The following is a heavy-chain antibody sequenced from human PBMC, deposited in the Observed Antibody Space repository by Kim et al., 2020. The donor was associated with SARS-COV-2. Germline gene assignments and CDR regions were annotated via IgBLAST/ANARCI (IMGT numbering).Heavy chain of an antibody. D-gene: IGHD6-13*01. V-gene: IGHV3-7*01. J-gene: IGHJ5*02. Sequence: GGSLRLSCAASRFTFSTYWMSWVRQAPGKGLEWVANINQDGSEKNCVDSVKGRFTISRDNAKNSLYLQMNSLRAEDTAVYYCATDRHSSSYYFTGFDPWGQGTLVTVSS. CDR1: RFTFSTYW. CDR3: ATDRHSSSYYFTGFDP. CDR2: INQDGSEK.